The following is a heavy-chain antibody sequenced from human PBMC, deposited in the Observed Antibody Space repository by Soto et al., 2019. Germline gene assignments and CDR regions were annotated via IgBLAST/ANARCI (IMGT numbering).Heavy chain of an antibody. J-gene: IGHJ6*02. CDR3: ARALVGASLVGGRYFGIDV. Sequence: QVQLVQSGAEVKKPGSSVKVSCKASGGTFSSYDISWVRQAPGQGLEWMGGIIPIFGTANYEQKFQGRVTITADESTSTAYMELSSLRSEDTAVYYCARALVGASLVGGRYFGIDVWGQGTTVTVS. CDR1: GGTFSSYD. CDR2: IIPIFGTA. D-gene: IGHD1-26*01. V-gene: IGHV1-69*01.